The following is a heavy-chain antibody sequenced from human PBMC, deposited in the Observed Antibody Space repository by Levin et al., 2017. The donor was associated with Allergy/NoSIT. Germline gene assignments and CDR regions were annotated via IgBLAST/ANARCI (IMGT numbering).Heavy chain of an antibody. CDR1: GFTVSGYY. Sequence: PGGSLRLSCAASGFTVSGYYMTWVRQAPGKGLEWVSVIYSTSSTYYADSMQGRFAISRDNSKSTLYLQMNNLRAEDTAVYYCARDRRSSGVDYWGQGTLVTVSS. J-gene: IGHJ4*02. CDR2: IYSTSST. CDR3: ARDRRSSGVDY. V-gene: IGHV3-53*01. D-gene: IGHD3-22*01.